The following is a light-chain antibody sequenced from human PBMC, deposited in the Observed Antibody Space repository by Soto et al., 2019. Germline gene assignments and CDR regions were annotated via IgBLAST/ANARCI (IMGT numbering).Light chain of an antibody. V-gene: IGLV2-14*01. CDR2: DVS. CDR3: SSYTSSSTLYV. CDR1: SSDVGGYNY. Sequence: ALTQPASASGSPGQSITISCTGTSSDVGGYNYVSWYQQHPGKAPKLMIYDVSNRPSGVSNRFSGSKSGNTASLTISGLQAEDEADYYCSSYTSSSTLYVFGTGTKVTVL. J-gene: IGLJ1*01.